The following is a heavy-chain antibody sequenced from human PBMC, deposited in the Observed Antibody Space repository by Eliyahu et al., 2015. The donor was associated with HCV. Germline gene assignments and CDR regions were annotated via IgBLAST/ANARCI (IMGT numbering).Heavy chain of an antibody. CDR2: IYYSGRT. D-gene: IGHD3-3*01. Sequence: QVQLQESGPGLVKPSETLSLXCTVSGGSISSYYWSWIRQPPGKGLEWIGXIYYSGRTNYNPSLKSRVTISVDTSKNQFSLKLSSVTAADTAVYYCARDTYFGVELGYYYYAMDVWGQGTTVTVSS. CDR1: GGSISSYY. J-gene: IGHJ6*02. V-gene: IGHV4-59*01. CDR3: ARDTYFGVELGYYYYAMDV.